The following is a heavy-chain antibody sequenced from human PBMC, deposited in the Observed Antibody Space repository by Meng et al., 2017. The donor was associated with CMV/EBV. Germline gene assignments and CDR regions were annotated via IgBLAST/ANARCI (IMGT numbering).Heavy chain of an antibody. CDR3: ATAPGYYASSPFDY. J-gene: IGHJ4*02. Sequence: GGSLRLSCGASGFTFSNAWMNWVRQAPGKGLEWLGLIKSKTDGGTTDYAAPVKGRFSISRDESKNTLYLQMNSLKTEDTAVYYGATAPGYYASSPFDYWGQGTMVTVSS. V-gene: IGHV3-15*01. D-gene: IGHD3-22*01. CDR1: GFTFSNAW. CDR2: IKSKTDGGTT.